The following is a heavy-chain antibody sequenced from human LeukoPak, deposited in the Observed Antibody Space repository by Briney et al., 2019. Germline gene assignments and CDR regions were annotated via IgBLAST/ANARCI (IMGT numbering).Heavy chain of an antibody. V-gene: IGHV1-69*01. CDR1: GGTFSSYA. CDR3: ARGRTEMATIGGDDY. Sequence: GASVKVSCKASGGTFSSYAISWVRQAPGQGLEWMGGISPIFGTANYAQKFQGRVTITADESTSTADMELSSLRSEDTAVYYCARGRTEMATIGGDDYWGQGTLVTVSS. J-gene: IGHJ4*02. CDR2: ISPIFGTA. D-gene: IGHD5-24*01.